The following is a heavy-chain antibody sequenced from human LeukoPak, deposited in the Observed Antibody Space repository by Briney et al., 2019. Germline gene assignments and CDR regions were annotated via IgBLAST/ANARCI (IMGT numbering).Heavy chain of an antibody. V-gene: IGHV4-59*08. D-gene: IGHD1-26*01. CDR1: GGSISSYY. CDR3: ARHGSTSFDY. J-gene: IGHJ4*02. Sequence: SETLSLTCTVSGGSISSYYWSWIRLPPGKGLEWIGYIYYSGSTDYNPSLKSRVTISVDTSKNQFSLKLSSVTAADTAVYYCARHGSTSFDYWGQGTLVTVSS. CDR2: IYYSGST.